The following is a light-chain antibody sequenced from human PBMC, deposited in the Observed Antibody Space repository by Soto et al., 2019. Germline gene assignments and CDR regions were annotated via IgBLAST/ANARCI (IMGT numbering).Light chain of an antibody. J-gene: IGKJ2*01. CDR1: QSFSNY. Sequence: DIQMTQSPSTLSASVGERVTITCRASQSFSNYLAWYQLKPGEAPKLLIYDASNLENGGPSRVSGSGSGTEFPLTISSLQPYEFATYYCQQHSSYYTFGQGTKLEIK. V-gene: IGKV1-5*01. CDR2: DAS. CDR3: QQHSSYYT.